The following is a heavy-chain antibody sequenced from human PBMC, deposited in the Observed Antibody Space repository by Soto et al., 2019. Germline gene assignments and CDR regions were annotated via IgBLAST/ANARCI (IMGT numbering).Heavy chain of an antibody. CDR3: ARDQDYDSSGLYYFDY. CDR1: GFTFSSYA. J-gene: IGHJ4*02. V-gene: IGHV3-30-3*01. CDR2: ISYDGSNK. D-gene: IGHD3-22*01. Sequence: QVQLVESGGGVVQPGRSLRLSCAASGFTFSSYAMHWVRQAPGKGLEWVAVISYDGSNKYYADSVKGRFTISRDNSKNTLYLQMNSLRAEVTAVYYCARDQDYDSSGLYYFDYWGQGTLVTVSS.